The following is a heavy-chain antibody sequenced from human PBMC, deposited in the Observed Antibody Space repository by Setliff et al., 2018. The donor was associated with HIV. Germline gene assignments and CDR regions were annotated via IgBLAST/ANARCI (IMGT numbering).Heavy chain of an antibody. V-gene: IGHV4-38-2*01. CDR1: GFSISNNYY. D-gene: IGHD5-12*01. J-gene: IGHJ4*02. CDR3: AKSSPSIGYISDH. Sequence: SETLSLTCAVSGFSISNNYYGGWIRQSPGRGLEWIASINHSGNTYYNPSLQSRVTISVDTSKNQFSLNVRSVTAADTAVYFCAKSSPSIGYISDHWGQGTLVTVSS. CDR2: INHSGNT.